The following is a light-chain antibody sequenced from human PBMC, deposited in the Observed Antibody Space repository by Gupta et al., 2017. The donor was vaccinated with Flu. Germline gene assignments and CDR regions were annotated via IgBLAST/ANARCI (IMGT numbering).Light chain of an antibody. Sequence: DIQITQSPSSVSAAVGDSVTITCRASQGISGWLAWYQQKPGKAPKLLIYAASTLQSGVTSRFSGSGSGPDFTLTITRLQPEDFATYFCQQAHSFPYTFGQGTKVEVK. J-gene: IGKJ2*01. CDR3: QQAHSFPYT. CDR2: AAS. V-gene: IGKV1-12*01. CDR1: QGISGW.